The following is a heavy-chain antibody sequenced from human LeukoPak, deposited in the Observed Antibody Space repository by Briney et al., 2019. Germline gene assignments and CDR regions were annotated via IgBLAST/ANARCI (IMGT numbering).Heavy chain of an antibody. Sequence: SETLSLTCTVSGVSVSSDNYSWGWIRQPPGKGLEWIGSIYYSGSTYYNPSLRSRVTISVDTSKNHFSLKLSSVTAADTAVYYCARHYYDSSGYRSDYWGQGTLVTVSS. J-gene: IGHJ4*02. CDR3: ARHYYDSSGYRSDY. CDR2: IYYSGST. V-gene: IGHV4-39*01. D-gene: IGHD3-22*01. CDR1: GVSVSSDNYS.